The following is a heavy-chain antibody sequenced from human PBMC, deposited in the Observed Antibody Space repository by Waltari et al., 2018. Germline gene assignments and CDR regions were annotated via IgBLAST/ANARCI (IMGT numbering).Heavy chain of an antibody. Sequence: QVQLQESGPGLVKPSGTLSLTCAVSGGSISSSNWWSLVRQPPGKGLEWIGEIYLSGSTNYNPSLNSRVTISVDKTKSQFTLKQSSVTAAYTAVKYWARDSAGATLDAFDIWGQGTMVTVAS. V-gene: IGHV4-4*02. D-gene: IGHD1-26*01. J-gene: IGHJ3*02. CDR3: ARDSAGATLDAFDI. CDR2: IYLSGST. CDR1: GGSISSSNW.